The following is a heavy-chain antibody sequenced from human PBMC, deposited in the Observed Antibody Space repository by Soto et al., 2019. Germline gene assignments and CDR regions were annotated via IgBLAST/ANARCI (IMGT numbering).Heavy chain of an antibody. CDR1: GFTFSRHG. CDR3: ARDDDYPDNGFEY. J-gene: IGHJ4*02. D-gene: IGHD4-17*01. CDR2: ILNDASGH. Sequence: QVQLVESGGGVVQPGTSLRLSCAASGFTFSRHGMHWVRQTPGKGLEWLAVILNDASGHWYADSVKGRFTISRDNFENTLYLQMKGLRLEDTAMYYCARDDDYPDNGFEYWGQGTLVTVSS. V-gene: IGHV3-33*01.